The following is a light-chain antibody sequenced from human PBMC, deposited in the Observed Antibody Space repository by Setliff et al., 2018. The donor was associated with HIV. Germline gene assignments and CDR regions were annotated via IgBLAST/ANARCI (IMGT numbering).Light chain of an antibody. CDR3: SSYTSISTYV. CDR1: SSDVGGYDY. Sequence: QSVLTQPASVSGSPGQSIAISCTGTSSDVGGYDYVSWFQQHPGKAPKLTIYDVSKRPSGVSNRFSGSKSDNTASLTISGLQAEDEADYFCSSYTSISTYVFGTGTKVTVL. CDR2: DVS. V-gene: IGLV2-14*01. J-gene: IGLJ1*01.